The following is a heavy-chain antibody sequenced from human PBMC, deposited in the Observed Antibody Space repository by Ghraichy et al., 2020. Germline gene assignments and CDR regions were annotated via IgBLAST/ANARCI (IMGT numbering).Heavy chain of an antibody. Sequence: SVKVSCKASGGTFSSYAISWVRQAPGQGLEWMGGIIPIFGTANYAQKFQGRVTITADESTSTAYMELSSLRSEDTAVYYCARYSSIAARLGSNWCDPWGQGNLVNVSS. J-gene: IGHJ5*02. D-gene: IGHD6-6*01. V-gene: IGHV1-69*13. CDR3: ARYSSIAARLGSNWCDP. CDR2: IIPIFGTA. CDR1: GGTFSSYA.